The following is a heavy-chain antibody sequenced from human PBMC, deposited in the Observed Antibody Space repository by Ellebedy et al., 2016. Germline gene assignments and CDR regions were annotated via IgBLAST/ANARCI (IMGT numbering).Heavy chain of an antibody. CDR3: ARSGVPNRDDIWFDP. CDR2: IKQDESDK. V-gene: IGHV3-7*03. CDR1: GFTFSRHW. J-gene: IGHJ5*02. Sequence: GESLKISCAASGFTFSRHWMTWVRQAPGKGLEWVASIKQDESDKKYVDPVKGRFTISRDNAKNSVSLQMNSLRAEDTAMYYCARSGVPNRDDIWFDPWGQGTLVTVSA. D-gene: IGHD1-1*01.